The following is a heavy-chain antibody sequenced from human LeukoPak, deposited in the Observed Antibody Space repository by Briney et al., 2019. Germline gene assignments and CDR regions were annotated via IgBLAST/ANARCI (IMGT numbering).Heavy chain of an antibody. CDR1: RFTFSSYA. J-gene: IGHJ2*01. CDR3: AREGYCSGGSCSDWYFDL. Sequence: PGGSLRLSCAASRFTFSSYAMSWVRQAPGKGLEWVSTINGVGGNTYYADPVKGRFTISRDNSKNMLYLKMNSLRAEDTAIYYCAREGYCSGGSCSDWYFDLWGRGTLVTVSS. CDR2: INGVGGNT. D-gene: IGHD2-15*01. V-gene: IGHV3-23*01.